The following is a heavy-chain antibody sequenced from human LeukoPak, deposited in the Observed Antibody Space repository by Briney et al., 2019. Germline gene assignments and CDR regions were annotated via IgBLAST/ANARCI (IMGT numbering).Heavy chain of an antibody. V-gene: IGHV4-59*11. Sequence: SETLSLTCTVSGGSISSHYWSWIRQPPGKGLEWIGYIYYSGSTNYNPSLKSRVTISVDTSKNQFSLKLSSVTAADTAVYYCARHGYTVVGWFDPWGQGTLVTVSS. CDR2: IYYSGST. J-gene: IGHJ5*02. CDR3: ARHGYTVVGWFDP. CDR1: GGSISSHY. D-gene: IGHD4-23*01.